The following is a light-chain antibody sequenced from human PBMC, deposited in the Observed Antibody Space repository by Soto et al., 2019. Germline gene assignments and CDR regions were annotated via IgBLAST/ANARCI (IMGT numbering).Light chain of an antibody. J-gene: IGLJ2*01. CDR2: EVS. V-gene: IGLV2-8*01. Sequence: QSALTQPPSASGSPGQSVTISCTGTSSDVGGYNYVSWYQQHPGKAPKLMIYEVSKRPSGVPDRFSGSKSGNTGSLTVSGLQAEDEADYYCSSYAGSNNVLCGGGTQLNVL. CDR1: SSDVGGYNY. CDR3: SSYAGSNNVL.